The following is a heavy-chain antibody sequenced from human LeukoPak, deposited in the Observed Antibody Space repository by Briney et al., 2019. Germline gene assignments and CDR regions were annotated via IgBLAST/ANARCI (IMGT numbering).Heavy chain of an antibody. CDR2: INPNSGGT. CDR3: ARMYGSGSYTVDY. D-gene: IGHD3-10*01. Sequence: APVKVSCKASGYTFTGYYMHWVRQAPGQGLEWMGWINPNSGGTNYAQKSQGRVTMTRDTSISTAYMELSRLRSDDTAVYYCARMYGSGSYTVDYWGQETLVTVSS. V-gene: IGHV1-2*02. CDR1: GYTFTGYY. J-gene: IGHJ4*02.